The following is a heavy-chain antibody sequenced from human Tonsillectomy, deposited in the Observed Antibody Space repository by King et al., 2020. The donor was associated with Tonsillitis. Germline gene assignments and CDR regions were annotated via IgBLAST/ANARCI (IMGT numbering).Heavy chain of an antibody. D-gene: IGHD3-9*01. CDR1: GFTFSIYS. J-gene: IGHJ6*02. CDR3: ARGGYYDILTGSPNYYYYYGMDV. V-gene: IGHV3-30*04. Sequence: QVQLVESGGGVVQPGRSLRLSCAASGFTFSIYSMHWVHQAPGKGLEWVAVISYDGSNKYYADSVKGRFTISRDSSKNTLYLQMNSLRAEDTAVYYCARGGYYDILTGSPNYYYYYGMDVWGQGTTVTVSS. CDR2: ISYDGSNK.